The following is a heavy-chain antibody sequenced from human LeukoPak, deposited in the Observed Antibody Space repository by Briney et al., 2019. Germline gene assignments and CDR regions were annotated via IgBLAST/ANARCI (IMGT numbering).Heavy chain of an antibody. CDR1: GCTFSSYG. CDR2: ISYDGSDK. V-gene: IGHV3-30*03. CDR3: ARVFTVGATAHIYYFDY. D-gene: IGHD1-26*01. Sequence: GGSLRLSCAASGCTFSSYGMHWVRQAPGKGLEWVAVISYDGSDKYYADSVKGRFTISRDNSKNTLYLQMNSLRAEDTAVYYCARVFTVGATAHIYYFDYWGQGTLVTVSS. J-gene: IGHJ4*02.